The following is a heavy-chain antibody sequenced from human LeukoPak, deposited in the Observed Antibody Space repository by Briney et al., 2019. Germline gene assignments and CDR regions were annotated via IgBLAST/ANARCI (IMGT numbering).Heavy chain of an antibody. D-gene: IGHD3-10*01. CDR3: ARDGMVRGVIIWDAFDI. CDR1: GFTFSGYS. J-gene: IGHJ3*02. V-gene: IGHV3-48*02. CDR2: ISSSSSTI. Sequence: HPGGSLRLSCAASGFTFSGYSMNWVRQAPGKGLEWVSYISSSSSTIYYADSVKGRFTISRDNAKNSLYLQMNSLGDEDTAVYYCARDGMVRGVIIWDAFDIWGQGTMVTVSS.